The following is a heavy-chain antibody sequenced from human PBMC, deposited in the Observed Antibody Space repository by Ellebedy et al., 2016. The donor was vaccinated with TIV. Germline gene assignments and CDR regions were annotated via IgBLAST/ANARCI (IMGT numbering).Heavy chain of an antibody. CDR3: ARRYGSGSYAADY. CDR2: IDPAVSDT. J-gene: IGHJ4*02. Sequence: GESLKISCKVFGYGSSTYWIAWVRQMPGKGLEWMGVIDPAVSDTRYIPSFQGQVTITADKSISTAYLQWSSLKASDTAMYYCARRYGSGSYAADYWGQGTLVTVSS. V-gene: IGHV5-51*01. CDR1: GYGSSTYW. D-gene: IGHD3-10*01.